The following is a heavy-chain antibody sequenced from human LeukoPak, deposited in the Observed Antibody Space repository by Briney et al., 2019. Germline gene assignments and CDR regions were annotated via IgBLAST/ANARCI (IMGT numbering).Heavy chain of an antibody. D-gene: IGHD6-6*01. CDR1: VYTFTSFD. V-gene: IGHV1-8*01. J-gene: IGHJ6*03. CDR2: LRPKSGDT. CDR3: ATAGVGVSSSLYRQQFYMHH. Sequence: GASVGVLCRASVYTFTSFDINWARQAPGQALVWRGYLRPKSGDTAYAPRFLGRVTMTRNTSISTAYMELSSLTSEDTAVYYCATAGVGVSSSLYRQQFYMHHWGIGPTVSVSS.